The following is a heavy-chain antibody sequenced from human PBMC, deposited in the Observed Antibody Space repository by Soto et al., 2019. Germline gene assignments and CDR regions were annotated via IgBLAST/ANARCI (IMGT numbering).Heavy chain of an antibody. CDR1: GGSFTSNNC. Sequence: SSETLSLTCAVSGGSFTSNNCWTWVVQPAGEGLYCIRKIYRTASTNYNPSLMSRVKISLDKSENPFSLKVTALTAADTAVYYCASRDSGTSVDNWGQGTLVTVSS. V-gene: IGHV4-4*02. CDR3: ASRDSGTSVDN. CDR2: IYRTAST. J-gene: IGHJ4*01. D-gene: IGHD1-7*01.